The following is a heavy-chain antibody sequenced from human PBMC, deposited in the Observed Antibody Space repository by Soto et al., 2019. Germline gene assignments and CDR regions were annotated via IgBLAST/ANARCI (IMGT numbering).Heavy chain of an antibody. CDR1: GGSISSSNW. D-gene: IGHD6-13*01. CDR3: ARAAMGGSSWPFDY. J-gene: IGHJ4*02. V-gene: IGHV4-4*02. Sequence: QVQLQESGPGLVKPSGTLSLTCAVSGGSISSSNWWSWVRQPPGKGLEWIGEIYHSGSTNYNPSPTSRVPISVGKSKNQFSLRPRCVTAAATAVYYCARAAMGGSSWPFDYWGQGTLVTVSS. CDR2: IYHSGST.